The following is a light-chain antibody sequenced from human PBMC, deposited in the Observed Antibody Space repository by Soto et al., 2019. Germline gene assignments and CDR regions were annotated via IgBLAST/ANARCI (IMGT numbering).Light chain of an antibody. CDR2: GAS. CDR1: QSVGSN. Sequence: EIVMTLSPGTLSVSPGESATLSCGASQSVGSNLAWYQQKPGQAPRLLIYGASNRPSVIPVRFSGSGSGTKFTLTIDSLQSEDFAIYYCQQYNDWPLTFGPGTKVDIK. CDR3: QQYNDWPLT. J-gene: IGKJ3*01. V-gene: IGKV3-15*01.